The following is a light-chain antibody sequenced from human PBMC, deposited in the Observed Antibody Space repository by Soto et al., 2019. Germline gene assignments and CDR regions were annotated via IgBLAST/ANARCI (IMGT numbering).Light chain of an antibody. J-gene: IGKJ5*01. CDR1: QSVSSN. Sequence: EIVMTQSPATLSVSPGGRATLSCRASQSVSSNLAWYQQRPGQAPMLLIYGASTRATGIPARFSGSGSGTEFTLTISSLQSEDFAVYYCQQYNDVPPITFGQGTRLEIK. CDR2: GAS. CDR3: QQYNDVPPIT. V-gene: IGKV3-15*01.